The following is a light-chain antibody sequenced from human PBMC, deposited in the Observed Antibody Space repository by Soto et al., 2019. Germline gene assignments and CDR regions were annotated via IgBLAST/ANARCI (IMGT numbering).Light chain of an antibody. V-gene: IGLV2-14*01. J-gene: IGLJ1*01. CDR1: SSDLGDYDF. CDR3: TSYISSNSLV. Sequence: QSALTQPASVSGSPGQSITISCTGASSDLGDYDFVCWYQHHPGKAPKLMIYEVISRPSGVSDRFSGSKSGNTASLTISGLQAEDEGDYYCTSYISSNSLVFGTGTKLTVL. CDR2: EVI.